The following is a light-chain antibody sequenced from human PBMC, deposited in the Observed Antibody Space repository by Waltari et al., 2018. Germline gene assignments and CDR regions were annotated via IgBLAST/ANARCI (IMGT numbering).Light chain of an antibody. CDR2: ATS. CDR1: QGMRRW. Sequence: DIQMTQSPPSVSASVGVRVTIPCRASQGMRRWLSGYQQKPGKAPKLLIYATSNFQSGVPSRFSGSGSGTEFTLTISSLQPEDVATYYCQEANSFPLTFGGGTKVEI. V-gene: IGKV1-12*01. CDR3: QEANSFPLT. J-gene: IGKJ4*01.